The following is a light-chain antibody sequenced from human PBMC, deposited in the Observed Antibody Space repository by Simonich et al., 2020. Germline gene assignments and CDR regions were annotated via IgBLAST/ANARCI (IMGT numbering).Light chain of an antibody. Sequence: SYELTQPSSVSVSPGQTARITCSGDVLAKKYARWFQQKPGQAPVLVIYKDSEGPSGIPERFSGSSSGTTVTLTISGAQVEDEADYYCYSAADNNQVFGGGTKLTVL. CDR3: YSAADNNQV. CDR2: KDS. V-gene: IGLV3-27*01. CDR1: VLAKKY. J-gene: IGLJ2*01.